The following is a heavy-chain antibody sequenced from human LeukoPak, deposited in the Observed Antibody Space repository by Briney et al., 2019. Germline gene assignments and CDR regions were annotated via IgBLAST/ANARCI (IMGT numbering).Heavy chain of an antibody. V-gene: IGHV4-4*07. CDR1: GDSISSYD. CDR3: AKGGSSWAPGGAYYYFYGMDV. D-gene: IGHD6-13*01. Sequence: SETLSVTCTVSGDSISSYDWSWIRQPAGKGLEWIGRIYTSGSTNHNPSFKSRVTMSVERSKSQFSLKLSSVTAADTAVYYCAKGGSSWAPGGAYYYFYGMDVWGQGTTVTVSS. CDR2: IYTSGST. J-gene: IGHJ6*02.